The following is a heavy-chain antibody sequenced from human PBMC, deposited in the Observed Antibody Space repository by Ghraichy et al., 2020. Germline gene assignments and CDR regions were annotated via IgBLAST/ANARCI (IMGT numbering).Heavy chain of an antibody. J-gene: IGHJ6*02. D-gene: IGHD6-13*01. CDR1: GFTFSSYW. Sequence: GGSLRLSCAASGFTFSSYWMHWVRQAPGKGLVWVSRINSDGSSTNYADSVKGRFTISRDNAKNTLYLQMNTLRAEDTAVYYCARGSSSWRNGMDVWGQGATVTVSS. CDR2: INSDGSST. CDR3: ARGSSSWRNGMDV. V-gene: IGHV3-74*01.